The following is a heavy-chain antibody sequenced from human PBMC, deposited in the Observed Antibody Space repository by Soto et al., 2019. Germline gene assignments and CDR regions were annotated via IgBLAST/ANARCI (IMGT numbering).Heavy chain of an antibody. V-gene: IGHV3-30-3*01. J-gene: IGHJ6*02. CDR2: ISYDGSNK. Sequence: QVQLVESGGGVVQPGRSLRLSCAASGFTFSSYAMHWVRQAPGKGLEWVAGISYDGSNKYYADSVKGRFTISRDNSKNTLYLQMNSLRGEDTAVYYCAREVVDIVLVPAALDVWGQGTTVTVSS. CDR3: AREVVDIVLVPAALDV. CDR1: GFTFSSYA. D-gene: IGHD2-2*03.